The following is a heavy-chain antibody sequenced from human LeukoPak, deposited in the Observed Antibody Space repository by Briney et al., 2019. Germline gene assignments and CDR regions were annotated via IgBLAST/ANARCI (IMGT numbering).Heavy chain of an antibody. CDR3: ARGYGSGSYPYYFDY. J-gene: IGHJ4*02. CDR1: GFTFSSYA. CDR2: ISGSGGST. Sequence: GGSLRLSCAASGFTFSSYAMSWVRQAPGKGLEWVSAISGSGGSTYYADSVKGRFTISRDNSKNTLCLQMNSLRAEDTAVYYCARGYGSGSYPYYFDYWGQGTLVTVSS. V-gene: IGHV3-23*01. D-gene: IGHD3-10*01.